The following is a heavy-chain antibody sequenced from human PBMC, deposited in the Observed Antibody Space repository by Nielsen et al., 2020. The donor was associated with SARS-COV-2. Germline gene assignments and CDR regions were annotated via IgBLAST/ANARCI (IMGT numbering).Heavy chain of an antibody. CDR1: GFTFSNAW. V-gene: IGHV3-15*01. CDR2: IKSKTDGWTT. D-gene: IGHD7-27*01. J-gene: IGHJ4*02. CDR3: TTGATGDDY. Sequence: GGSLRLSCAASGFTFSNAWMSWVRQAPGKGLEWVGRIKSKTDGWTTDYAAPVKGRFTISRDDSKNTPYLQMNSLKTEDTAVYSCTTGATGDDYWGQGTLVTVSS.